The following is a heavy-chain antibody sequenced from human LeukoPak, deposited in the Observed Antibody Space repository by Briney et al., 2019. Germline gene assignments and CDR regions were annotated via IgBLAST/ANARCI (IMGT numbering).Heavy chain of an antibody. Sequence: PSETLSLTCTVSGVSINSDYWTWIRQSPGKGLEWIGFNFYSGITNYSPSLKSRVTISVDTSKNQISLRLSSVTAADTAVYYCARSAYNYRFALDVWGPGTTVTVSS. CDR1: GVSINSDY. CDR3: ARSAYNYRFALDV. J-gene: IGHJ6*02. V-gene: IGHV4-59*08. CDR2: NFYSGIT. D-gene: IGHD5-18*01.